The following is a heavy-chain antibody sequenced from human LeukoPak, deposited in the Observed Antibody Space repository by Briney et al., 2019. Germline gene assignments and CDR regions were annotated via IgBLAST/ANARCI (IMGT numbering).Heavy chain of an antibody. J-gene: IGHJ4*02. CDR1: GFTFSSYG. V-gene: IGHV3-30*02. D-gene: IGHD3-3*01. CDR3: AKDQVPYYDFWSGYPFDY. CDR2: IRYDGSNK. Sequence: PGGSLRLSCAASGFTFSSYGMHWVRQAPGKGLEWVAFIRYDGSNKYYADSVKGRFTISRDNSKNTLYLQMNSLRAEDTAVYYCAKDQVPYYDFWSGYPFDYWGQGTLVTVSS.